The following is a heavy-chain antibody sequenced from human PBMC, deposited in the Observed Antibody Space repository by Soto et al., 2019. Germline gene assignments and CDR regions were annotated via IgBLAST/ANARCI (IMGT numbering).Heavy chain of an antibody. CDR1: GFTLTKAS. Sequence: GSLRLSCAASGFTLTKASMSWVRQAPGKGLEWISIISSSDDSTEYADSLKGQTTISRDNSKNTVYLQMNSLRVEDTAIYFCFKGHAHPSGDYSYIDYWGQGTPVTVSS. D-gene: IGHD1-26*01. CDR3: FKGHAHPSGDYSYIDY. J-gene: IGHJ4*02. CDR2: ISSSDDST. V-gene: IGHV3-23*01.